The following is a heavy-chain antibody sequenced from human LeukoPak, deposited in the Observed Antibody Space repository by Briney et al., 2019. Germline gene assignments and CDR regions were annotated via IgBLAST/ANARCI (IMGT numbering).Heavy chain of an antibody. D-gene: IGHD6-19*01. CDR3: AKAHSGLYVIPYYFDY. V-gene: IGHV3-30*02. Sequence: GGSLRLSCAASGFTFSSYGMHWVRQAPGKGLDWVAFIQYDGGKDYYADSVKGRFTISRDNSKNTLYLQMNSLRAEDTAVYYCAKAHSGLYVIPYYFDYWGQGTLVTVSS. J-gene: IGHJ4*02. CDR2: IQYDGGKD. CDR1: GFTFSSYG.